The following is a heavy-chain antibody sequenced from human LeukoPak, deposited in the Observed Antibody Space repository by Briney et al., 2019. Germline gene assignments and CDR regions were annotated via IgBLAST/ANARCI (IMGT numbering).Heavy chain of an antibody. CDR2: ISGSGGST. CDR1: GFTFSSYA. J-gene: IGHJ4*01. D-gene: IGHD6-19*01. CDR3: ADGLEIGLYFDY. Sequence: GGSLRLSCAASGFTFSSYAMSWVRQAPGKGLEWVSAISGSGGSTYYADSVKGRFTISRDNSKNTLYLQMNSLRAEDTAVYYCADGLEIGLYFDYWGHGTLVTVSS. V-gene: IGHV3-23*01.